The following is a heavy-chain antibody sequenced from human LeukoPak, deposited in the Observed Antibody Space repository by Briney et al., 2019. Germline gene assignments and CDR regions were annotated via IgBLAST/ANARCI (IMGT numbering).Heavy chain of an antibody. V-gene: IGHV3-7*01. CDR2: IKQDRSEK. CDR3: ARDGGPFDY. Sequence: GGSLRLSCAASGFTFRSYWMSWVRQAPGKGLEWVANIKQDRSEKYYVDSVKGRFTISRDNAKKSLYLQMNSLRAEDTAVYYCARDGGPFDYWGQGTLVTVSS. CDR1: GFTFRSYW. J-gene: IGHJ4*02. D-gene: IGHD2-15*01.